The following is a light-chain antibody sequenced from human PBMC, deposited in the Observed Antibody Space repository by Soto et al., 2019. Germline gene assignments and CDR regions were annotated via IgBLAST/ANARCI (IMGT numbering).Light chain of an antibody. CDR2: DVA. J-gene: IGLJ1*01. CDR1: SSDVGGSNF. Sequence: QSALTQPASVSDSPGQSLTISCTGTSSDVGGSNFVSWYQQHPGKPPTLIIYDVANRPSGVSNRFSGSKSGSTASLIISRLQTEDEADYYCVSYTSSTTYVFGTGTKLTVL. V-gene: IGLV2-14*03. CDR3: VSYTSSTTYV.